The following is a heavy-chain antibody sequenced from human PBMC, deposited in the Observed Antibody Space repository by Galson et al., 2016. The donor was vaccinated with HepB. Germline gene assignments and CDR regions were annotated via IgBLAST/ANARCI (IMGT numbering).Heavy chain of an antibody. J-gene: IGHJ4*02. V-gene: IGHV3-7*01. CDR2: IKPDGSDA. Sequence: APGKGLEWVANIKPDGSDANYVDSVRGRFTISRDNAKNSLFLQMNVVRAEDTAVYYCATTRLSDNWGQGTLVTVSS. D-gene: IGHD3-16*01. CDR3: ATTRLSDN.